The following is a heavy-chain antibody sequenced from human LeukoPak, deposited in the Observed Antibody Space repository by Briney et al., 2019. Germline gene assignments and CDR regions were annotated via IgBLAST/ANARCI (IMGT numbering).Heavy chain of an antibody. CDR3: ARDRAQFGELLAILYYFDY. CDR2: ISYDGSNK. D-gene: IGHD3-10*01. CDR1: GFTFSSYA. J-gene: IGHJ4*02. V-gene: IGHV3-30-3*01. Sequence: GGSLRLSCAASGFTFSSYAMHWVRQAPGKGLEWVAVISYDGSNKYYADSVKGRFTISRDNSKNTLYLQMNSLRAEDTAVCYCARDRAQFGELLAILYYFDYWGQGTLVTVSS.